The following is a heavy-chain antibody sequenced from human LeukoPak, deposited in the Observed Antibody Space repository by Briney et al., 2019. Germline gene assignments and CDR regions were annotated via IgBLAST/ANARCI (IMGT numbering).Heavy chain of an antibody. V-gene: IGHV1-18*01. CDR1: GYTFTSYG. CDR2: ISAYNGNT. CDR3: ARDPRALYSYGTNWFDP. D-gene: IGHD5-18*01. J-gene: IGHJ5*02. Sequence: ASVKVSCMASGYTFTSYGISWVRQAPGQGLEWMGWISAYNGNTNYAQKLQGRVTMTTDTSTSAAYMELRSLRSDDTAVYYCARDPRALYSYGTNWFDPWGQGTLVTVSS.